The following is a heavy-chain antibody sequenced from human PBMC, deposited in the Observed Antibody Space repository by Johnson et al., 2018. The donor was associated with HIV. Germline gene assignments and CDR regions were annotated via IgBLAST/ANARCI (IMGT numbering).Heavy chain of an antibody. CDR2: VSYNGIHV. Sequence: QEQLVESGGGSVKSGGSLRLSCAASGFNFNTYSMHWVRQAPGNGLEWLAFVSYNGIHVYYSDSVRGRFTISRDISMNTLFLQMNSLRHEDTAVYYCAKGLGRAAAGTRNAFDIWGQVTMVTVSS. D-gene: IGHD6-13*01. CDR1: GFNFNTYS. V-gene: IGHV3-30*02. J-gene: IGHJ3*02. CDR3: AKGLGRAAAGTRNAFDI.